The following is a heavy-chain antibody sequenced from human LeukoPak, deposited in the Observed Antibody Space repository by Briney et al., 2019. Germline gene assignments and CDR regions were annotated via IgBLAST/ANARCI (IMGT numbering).Heavy chain of an antibody. CDR2: IRSKANSYAT. CDR1: GFTFSGST. CDR3: TTYYDSSGYGPFVD. D-gene: IGHD3-22*01. Sequence: PGGSLRLSCAASGFTFSGSTMHWLRQASGKGLDWVGRIRSKANSYATAYAGSVTGRFTISRDDSKNTAYLQMNSLKTEDTAVYYCTTYYDSSGYGPFVDWGQGTLVTVSS. V-gene: IGHV3-73*01. J-gene: IGHJ4*02.